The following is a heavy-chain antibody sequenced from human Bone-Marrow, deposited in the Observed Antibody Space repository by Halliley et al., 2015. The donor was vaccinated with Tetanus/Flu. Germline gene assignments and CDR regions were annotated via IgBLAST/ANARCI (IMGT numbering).Heavy chain of an antibody. CDR3: AREGIPTFGDYGMDV. J-gene: IGHJ6*02. D-gene: IGHD3-16*01. CDR2: FIPILGIA. Sequence: MGRFIPILGIANYAQKFQGRVPITADKSPSTAYMELSSLRSEDTAVYFCAREGIPTFGDYGMDVWGQGTTVTVSS. V-gene: IGHV1-69*04.